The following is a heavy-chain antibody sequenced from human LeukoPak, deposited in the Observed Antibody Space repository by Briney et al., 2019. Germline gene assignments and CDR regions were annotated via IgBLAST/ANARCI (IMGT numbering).Heavy chain of an antibody. CDR3: ARDHEFGETDNVYYGMDV. J-gene: IGHJ6*04. Sequence: ASVKVSCKASGYTFTSYGISWVRQAPGQGLEWMGWISAYNGNTNYAQKRQGRVTMTTDTSTSTAYMELRSLRSDDTAVYYCARDHEFGETDNVYYGMDVWGKGTTVTVSS. V-gene: IGHV1-18*04. D-gene: IGHD3-10*01. CDR1: GYTFTSYG. CDR2: ISAYNGNT.